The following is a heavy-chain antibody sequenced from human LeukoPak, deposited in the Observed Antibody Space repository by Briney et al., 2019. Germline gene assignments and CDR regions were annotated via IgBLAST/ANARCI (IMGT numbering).Heavy chain of an antibody. V-gene: IGHV4-61*01. CDR2: IYYSGST. D-gene: IGHD2-15*01. Sequence: SETLSLTCTVSGGSVSSGRDYWSWIRQPPGKGLEWIGFIYYSGSTNYNPSLKSRVTISVDTSKNQFSLKLSSVTAADTAVYYCARGQETPPLENGIWGQGTMVTVSS. CDR3: ARGQETPPLENGI. J-gene: IGHJ3*02. CDR1: GGSVSSGRDY.